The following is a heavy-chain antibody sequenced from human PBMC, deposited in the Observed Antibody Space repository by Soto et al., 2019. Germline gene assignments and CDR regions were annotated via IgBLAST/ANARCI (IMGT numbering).Heavy chain of an antibody. V-gene: IGHV3-23*01. J-gene: IGHJ4*02. D-gene: IGHD3-22*01. Sequence: GGSLRLSCAASGFTFINYAMNWVRQAPGKGLEWVSGISVSGGSTYYADSVKGRFTVSRDNSKNTVYLQMNSLRAQDTAVYFCAKGMYYYDSSGYRLFDHWGQGTLVTVSS. CDR2: ISVSGGST. CDR3: AKGMYYYDSSGYRLFDH. CDR1: GFTFINYA.